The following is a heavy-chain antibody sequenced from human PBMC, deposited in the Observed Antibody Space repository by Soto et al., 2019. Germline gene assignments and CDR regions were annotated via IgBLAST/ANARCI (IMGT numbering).Heavy chain of an antibody. J-gene: IGHJ4*02. CDR3: AKDPSSGILEWLSPDY. CDR1: GFTFSSYG. CDR2: ISYDGSNK. D-gene: IGHD3-3*01. Sequence: QVQLVESGGGVVQPGRSLRLSCAASGFTFSSYGMHWVRQAPGKGLEWVAVISYDGSNKYYADSVKGRFTISRDNSKNTLYLQMNSLRAEDTAVYYCAKDPSSGILEWLSPDYWGQGTLVTVSS. V-gene: IGHV3-30*18.